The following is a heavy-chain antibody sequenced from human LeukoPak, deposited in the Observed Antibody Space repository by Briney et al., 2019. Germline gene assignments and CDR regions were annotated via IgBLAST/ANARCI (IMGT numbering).Heavy chain of an antibody. Sequence: GGSLRLSCAGSGFTFSSYAMSWVRQAPGKGLEWVSAISGSGGSTYYADFVKGRFTISRDNSKNTLYLQMNSLRAEDTAVYYCAKPAPIWYYDFWSGYFYWGQGTLVTVSS. D-gene: IGHD3-3*01. V-gene: IGHV3-23*01. CDR1: GFTFSSYA. CDR2: ISGSGGST. J-gene: IGHJ4*02. CDR3: AKPAPIWYYDFWSGYFY.